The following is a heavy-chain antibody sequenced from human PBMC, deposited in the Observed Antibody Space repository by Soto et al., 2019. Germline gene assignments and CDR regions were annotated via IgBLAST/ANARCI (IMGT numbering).Heavy chain of an antibody. D-gene: IGHD1-20*01. V-gene: IGHV3-21*01. CDR1: GFTFSSYS. CDR2: ISSSSSYI. CDR3: ASRGLSLVYDFDY. Sequence: GGPLRLSCAASGFTFSSYSMNWVRQAPGKGLEWVSSISSSSSYIYYADSVKGRFTISRDNAKNSLYLQMNSLRAEDTAVYYCASRGLSLVYDFDYWGQGTLVTVSS. J-gene: IGHJ4*02.